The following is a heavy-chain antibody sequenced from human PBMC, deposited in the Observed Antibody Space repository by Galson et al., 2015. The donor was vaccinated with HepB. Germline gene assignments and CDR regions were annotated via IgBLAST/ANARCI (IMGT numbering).Heavy chain of an antibody. CDR3: AEMGSGSQFWDYLIRN. Sequence: SLRLSCAASGFTFSDYYMSWIRQAPGKGLEWVSYISSSGSTIYYADSVKGRFTISRDNAKNSLYLQMNSLRAEDTAVYYCAEMGSGSQFWDYLIRNWGQGTLVTVSS. D-gene: IGHD3-10*01. CDR2: ISSSGSTI. J-gene: IGHJ4*02. CDR1: GFTFSDYY. V-gene: IGHV3-11*01.